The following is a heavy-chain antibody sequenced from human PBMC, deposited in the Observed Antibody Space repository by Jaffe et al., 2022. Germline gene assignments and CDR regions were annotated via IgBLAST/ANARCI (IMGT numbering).Heavy chain of an antibody. Sequence: QLQLQESGPGLVKPSETLSLTCTVSGGSISSSSYYWGWIRQPPGKGLEWIGSIYYSGSTYYNPSLKSRVTISVDTSKNQFSLKLSSVTAADTAVYYCARHKVTTQLGAFDIWGQGTMVTVSS. J-gene: IGHJ3*02. D-gene: IGHD4-17*01. V-gene: IGHV4-39*01. CDR1: GGSISSSSYY. CDR3: ARHKVTTQLGAFDI. CDR2: IYYSGST.